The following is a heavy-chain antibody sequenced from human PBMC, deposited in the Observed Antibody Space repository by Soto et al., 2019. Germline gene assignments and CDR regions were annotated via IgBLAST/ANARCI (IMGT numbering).Heavy chain of an antibody. V-gene: IGHV3-74*01. Sequence: QTGGSLRLSCAASGFSFSHYWMHWVRQAPGKGLVWVSRISPDGRTTTYADSVKGRFTISRDDAKSTLYLQMNSLTVEDGAVYYCADSWLPTSYWGPGPLVTVSS. CDR3: ADSWLPTSY. J-gene: IGHJ4*02. CDR1: GFSFSHYW. CDR2: ISPDGRTT. D-gene: IGHD3-10*01.